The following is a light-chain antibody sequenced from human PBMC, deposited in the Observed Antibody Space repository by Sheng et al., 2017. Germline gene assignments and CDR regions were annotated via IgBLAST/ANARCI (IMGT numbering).Light chain of an antibody. V-gene: IGLV3-21*02. CDR3: QVWDRSSDHWV. Sequence: SYVLTQPPSVSVAPGQTASLSCGGXNIGSKAVHWYQQRPGQAPVLVVYDDSDRPSGIPERFSGSNSGNTATLTISRVEAGDEADYYCQVWDRSSDHWVFGGGTKLTVL. J-gene: IGLJ3*02. CDR1: NIGSKA. CDR2: DDS.